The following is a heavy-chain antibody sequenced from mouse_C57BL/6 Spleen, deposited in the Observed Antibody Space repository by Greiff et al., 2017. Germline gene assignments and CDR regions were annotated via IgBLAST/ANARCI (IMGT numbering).Heavy chain of an antibody. CDR1: GYTFTSYW. CDR3: ARGEVYYYGSPWFAY. J-gene: IGHJ3*01. CDR2: IDPSDSYT. Sequence: VQLQQPGAELVMPGASVKLSCKASGYTFTSYWMHWVKQRPGQGLEWIGEIDPSDSYTNYKQKFKGKSTLTVDKSSSTAYMQLSSLTSEDSAVYYCARGEVYYYGSPWFAYWGQGTLVTVSA. D-gene: IGHD1-1*01. V-gene: IGHV1-69*01.